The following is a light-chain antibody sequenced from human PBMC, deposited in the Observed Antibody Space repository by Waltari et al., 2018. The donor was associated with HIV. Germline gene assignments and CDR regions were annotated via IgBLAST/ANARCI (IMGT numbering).Light chain of an antibody. V-gene: IGLV2-14*01. Sequence: QSALTQPASVSGSPGQSITIACTGTSSDVGGYNSVSWYQHHPGKAPKLLIYEVSNRPSGVSNRFSGSKSDNTASLTISGLQAEDEADYYCSSYTSDYTYVFGSGTEVTVL. CDR3: SSYTSDYTYV. CDR2: EVS. J-gene: IGLJ1*01. CDR1: SSDVGGYNS.